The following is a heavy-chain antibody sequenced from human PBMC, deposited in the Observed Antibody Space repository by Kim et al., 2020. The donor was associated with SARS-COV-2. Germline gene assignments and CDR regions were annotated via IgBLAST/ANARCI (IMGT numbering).Heavy chain of an antibody. CDR3: ARGARYYYDSSPNWFDP. V-gene: IGHV3-30*04. D-gene: IGHD3-22*01. Sequence: GGSLRLSCAASGFTFSSYAMHWVRQAPGKGLEWVAVISYDGSNKYYADSVKGQFTISRDNSKNTLYLQMNSLRAEDTAVYYCARGARYYYDSSPNWFDPWGQGTLVTVSS. CDR2: ISYDGSNK. J-gene: IGHJ5*02. CDR1: GFTFSSYA.